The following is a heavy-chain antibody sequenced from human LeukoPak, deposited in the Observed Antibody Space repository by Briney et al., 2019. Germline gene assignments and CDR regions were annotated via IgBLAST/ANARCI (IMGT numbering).Heavy chain of an antibody. CDR1: GFTFGNYA. CDR2: IRHVGNKE. Sequence: GGSLRLSCGASGFTFGNYAMHWVRQTPGKGLEWVAFIRHVGNKEYYADSVKGRFTVSRGNSKDSLYLQMSSLTPEDTAVYYCVKDRHDSASYYFDFWGQGTLVSVSS. V-gene: IGHV3-30*02. D-gene: IGHD3-10*01. CDR3: VKDRHDSASYYFDF. J-gene: IGHJ4*02.